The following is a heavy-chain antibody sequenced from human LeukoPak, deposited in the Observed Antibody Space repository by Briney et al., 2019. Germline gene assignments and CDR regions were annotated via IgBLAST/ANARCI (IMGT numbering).Heavy chain of an antibody. V-gene: IGHV4-59*08. D-gene: IGHD3-16*01. J-gene: IGHJ3*02. Sequence: SETLSLTCTVSGGSISSYYWSWIRQPPGKGLEWIGYIYHSGSTNYNPSLKSRVTISVDTSKNQFSLKLSSVTAADTAVYYCARRSGYYDYVWGSYPAAFDIWGQGTMVTVSS. CDR2: IYHSGST. CDR3: ARRSGYYDYVWGSYPAAFDI. CDR1: GGSISSYY.